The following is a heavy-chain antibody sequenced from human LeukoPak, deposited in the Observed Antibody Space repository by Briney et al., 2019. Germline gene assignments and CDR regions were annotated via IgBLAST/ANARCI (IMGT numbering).Heavy chain of an antibody. CDR1: GGSFRGYY. CDR2: INHSGST. D-gene: IGHD3-10*01. J-gene: IGHJ5*02. Sequence: SETLSLTCAVYGGSFRGYYWRWIRQPPGKGLEWIGEINHSGSTNYNPSLKSRVTISVDTSKNQFSLKLSSVTAADTAVYYCARGRYYYGSGSYYNVGWFDPWGQGTLVTVSS. CDR3: ARGRYYYGSGSYYNVGWFDP. V-gene: IGHV4-34*01.